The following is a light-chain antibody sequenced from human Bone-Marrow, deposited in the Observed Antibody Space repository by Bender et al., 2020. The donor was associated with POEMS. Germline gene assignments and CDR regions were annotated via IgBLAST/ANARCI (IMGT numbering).Light chain of an antibody. CDR1: NSDVGSYDF. J-gene: IGLJ3*02. CDR2: DVS. Sequence: QSALTQPASVSGSPGQSITISCSGTNSDVGSYDFVSWYQQYPGKAPKLIIFDVSDRPSGVSNRFSGSKSGNTASLNISGLQAEDEADYYCCSYTRSATWVFGGGTQLTVL. CDR3: CSYTRSATWV. V-gene: IGLV2-14*01.